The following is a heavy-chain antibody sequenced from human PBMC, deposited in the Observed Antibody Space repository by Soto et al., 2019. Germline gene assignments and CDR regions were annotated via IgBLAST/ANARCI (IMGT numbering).Heavy chain of an antibody. CDR3: ARDGIGGTVFRGYFDY. J-gene: IGHJ4*02. CDR1: GGIFHGYG. V-gene: IGHV3-33*01. D-gene: IGHD1-7*01. CDR2: IRFDGSNE. Sequence: GSLRLSCAVPGGIFHGYGMHWVRQAPGKGLEWVAIIRFDGSNEEYADSVKGRFTISRDNSKNTLYLQMNTLGAEDTAVYYCARDGIGGTVFRGYFDYWGRGTVVTVSS.